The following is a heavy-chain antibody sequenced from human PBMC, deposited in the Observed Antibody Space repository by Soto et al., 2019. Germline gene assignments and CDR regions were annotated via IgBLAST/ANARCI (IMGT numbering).Heavy chain of an antibody. J-gene: IGHJ6*02. CDR2: INHSGST. V-gene: IGHV4-34*01. CDR1: GGSFSGYY. D-gene: IGHD3-3*01. CDR3: ASEVFGASFTYYYYYGMDV. Sequence: SETLSLTCAVYGGSFSGYYWSWIRQPPGKGLEWIGEINHSGSTNYNPSLKSRVTISVDTSKNQFSLKLSSVTAADTAVYYCASEVFGASFTYYYYYGMDVWGQGTTVTVSS.